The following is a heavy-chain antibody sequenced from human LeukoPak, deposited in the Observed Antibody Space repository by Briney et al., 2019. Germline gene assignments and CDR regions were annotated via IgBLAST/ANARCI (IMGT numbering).Heavy chain of an antibody. V-gene: IGHV4-30-2*01. J-gene: IGHJ4*02. Sequence: SETLSLTCAVSGGSISSGGYSWSWIRQPPGKGLEWIGYIYHSGSTYYNPSLKSRVTISVDRSKNQFSLKLSSVTAADTAVYYCAAHYDSSGYYHYSDSWGQGTLVTVSS. CDR1: GGSISSGGYS. CDR3: AAHYDSSGYYHYSDS. D-gene: IGHD3-22*01. CDR2: IYHSGST.